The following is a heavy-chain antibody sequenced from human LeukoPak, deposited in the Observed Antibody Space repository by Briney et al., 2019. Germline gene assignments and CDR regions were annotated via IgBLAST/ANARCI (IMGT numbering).Heavy chain of an antibody. D-gene: IGHD3-10*01. Sequence: GGSLRLSCAASGFTFSSYGMHWVRQAPGKGLEWVAVISYDGSNKYYADSVKGRFTISRDNSKDTLYLQMNSLRTEDTAVYYCAKDGGSGAYYFDCWGQGTLVTVSS. CDR1: GFTFSSYG. CDR2: ISYDGSNK. V-gene: IGHV3-30*18. J-gene: IGHJ4*02. CDR3: AKDGGSGAYYFDC.